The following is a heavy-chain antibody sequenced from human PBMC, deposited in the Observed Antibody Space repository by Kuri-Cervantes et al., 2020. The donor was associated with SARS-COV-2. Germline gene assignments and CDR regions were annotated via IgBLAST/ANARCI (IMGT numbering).Heavy chain of an antibody. CDR2: ISSSGSTI. CDR1: GFTFSSYE. CDR3: ARAPTVTLDY. Sequence: GGSLRLSCAASGFTFSSYEMNWVRQAPGKGLEWVSYISSSGSTIYYADSVKGRFTISRDNAKNSLYLQMNSLRAEDTAVYYCARAPTVTLDYWGQGTLVTVLL. V-gene: IGHV3-48*03. J-gene: IGHJ4*02. D-gene: IGHD4-17*01.